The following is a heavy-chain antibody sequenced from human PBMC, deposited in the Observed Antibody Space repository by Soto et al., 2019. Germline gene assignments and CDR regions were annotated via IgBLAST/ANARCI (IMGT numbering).Heavy chain of an antibody. J-gene: IGHJ4*02. CDR3: TRDIGGKGAY. CDR1: VFTFSSYW. Sequence: GWSLRLSCAASVFTFSSYWMHWVRQVPGKGLLWVSRIDEYGSTINYADSVKGRFTISRDNARNTLYLEMNSLRAEDTALYYCTRDIGGKGAYWGPGTLVTVSS. D-gene: IGHD3-10*01. CDR2: IDEYGSTI. V-gene: IGHV3-74*01.